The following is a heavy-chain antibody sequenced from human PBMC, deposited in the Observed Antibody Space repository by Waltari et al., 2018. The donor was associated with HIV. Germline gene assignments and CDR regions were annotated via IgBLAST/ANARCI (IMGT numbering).Heavy chain of an antibody. D-gene: IGHD3-22*01. V-gene: IGHV4-39*01. CDR1: GGSINSSSYY. CDR3: VRPHITMIVVGPWDI. CDR2: MDYSGNI. J-gene: IGHJ3*02. Sequence: QVQLQESGPGLVRPSETLSLTCTVSGGSINSSSYYWGWIRQPPGKGLGWIGSMDYSGNIYHNPSLKSRVTISVDTSKNQFSLKLSSVTAADTAVYYCVRPHITMIVVGPWDIWGKGTMVTVSS.